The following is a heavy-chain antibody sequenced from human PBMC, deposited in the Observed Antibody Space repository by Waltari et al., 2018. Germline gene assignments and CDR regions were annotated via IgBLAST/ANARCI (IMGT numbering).Heavy chain of an antibody. CDR2: IKQDGSEE. J-gene: IGHJ4*02. CDR3: ARERRGQSGWYYFDF. V-gene: IGHV3-7*01. D-gene: IGHD6-19*01. Sequence: EVQLVESGGGLVQPGGSLRLSCADSGSPFSSFWIPWVRQAPGKGLEWVAKIKQDGSEEYYVDSVKGRFTIAKDNAKNSLYLQMNSLRAEDTAVYFCARERRGQSGWYYFDFWGQGSLVTVSS. CDR1: GSPFSSFW.